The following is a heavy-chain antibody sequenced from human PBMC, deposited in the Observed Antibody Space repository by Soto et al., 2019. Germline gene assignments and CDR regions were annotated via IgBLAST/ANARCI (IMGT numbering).Heavy chain of an antibody. V-gene: IGHV4-30-2*01. CDR3: ARGGGYDFSSWLDP. Sequence: PSETLSLTCAVSGGSISSGGYSWSWIRQPPGKGLEWIGYIYHSGSTYYNPSLKSRVTISVDRSKNQFSLKLSSVTAADTAVYYCARGGGYDFSSWLDPWGQGTLVTVSS. J-gene: IGHJ5*02. D-gene: IGHD5-12*01. CDR2: IYHSGST. CDR1: GGSISSGGYS.